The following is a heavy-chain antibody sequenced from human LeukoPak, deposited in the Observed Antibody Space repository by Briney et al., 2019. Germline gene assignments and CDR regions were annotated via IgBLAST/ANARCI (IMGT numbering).Heavy chain of an antibody. V-gene: IGHV1-69*06. J-gene: IGHJ3*02. D-gene: IGHD1-7*01. CDR2: IIPIFGTA. Sequence: SVKVSCKASGGTFSSYAISWVRQAPGQGLEWMGGIIPIFGTANYAQKFQGRVTITADKSTSTAYMELSRLKSDDTAVYYCARDQGRRVWYNWNYGEDAFDIWGQGTMVTVSS. CDR1: GGTFSSYA. CDR3: ARDQGRRVWYNWNYGEDAFDI.